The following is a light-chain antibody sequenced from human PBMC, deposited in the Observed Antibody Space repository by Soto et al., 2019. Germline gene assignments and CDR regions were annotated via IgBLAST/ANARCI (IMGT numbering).Light chain of an antibody. CDR1: QSISSW. Sequence: DIQMTQSPWARAAPVGGGGTITFRASQSISSWLAWYQQKPGKANKLLIYDASSLESGVTSRFSGSGSETEFTLTISSLFPDDFATYYCQKLNSYPLTCGGGTKGDIK. V-gene: IGKV1-5*01. CDR3: QKLNSYPLT. CDR2: DAS. J-gene: IGKJ4*01.